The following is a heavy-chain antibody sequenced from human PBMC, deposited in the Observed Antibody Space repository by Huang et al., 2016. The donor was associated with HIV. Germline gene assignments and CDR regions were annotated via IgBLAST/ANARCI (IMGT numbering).Heavy chain of an antibody. D-gene: IGHD3-3*01. J-gene: IGHJ4*02. CDR1: GASIASGSYF. CDR2: IYTTVST. V-gene: IGHV4-61*09. Sequence: VQLQESGPGLVKPSQTLSLSCNVSGASIASGSYFWNWIRQPAGWGLEWIGHIYTTVSTDYNPSLKSRVAVSSDTSKNQFSLSLRSVTAADTAVYFCARGRVTSSGVVQSYDYWGQGSLVTVSS. CDR3: ARGRVTSSGVVQSYDY.